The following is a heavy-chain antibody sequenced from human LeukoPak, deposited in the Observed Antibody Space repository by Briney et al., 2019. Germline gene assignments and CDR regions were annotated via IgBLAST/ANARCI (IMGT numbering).Heavy chain of an antibody. D-gene: IGHD3-9*01. J-gene: IGHJ3*02. CDR2: ISYSGST. V-gene: IGHV4-59*08. CDR3: ARQGYDILTGYIDAFDI. Sequence: SETLSLTCTVSGGSISSYYWSWIRQPPGKGLEWIGYISYSGSTNYNPSLKSRVTISIDTSKNQFSLKLRSVTAADTAIYYCARQGYDILTGYIDAFDIWSQGTMVTVSS. CDR1: GGSISSYY.